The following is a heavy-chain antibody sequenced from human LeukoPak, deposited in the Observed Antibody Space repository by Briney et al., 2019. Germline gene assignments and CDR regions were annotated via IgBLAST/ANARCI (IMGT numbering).Heavy chain of an antibody. D-gene: IGHD3-9*01. Sequence: AGGSLRLSCAASGFTFDDYAMHWVRQAPGKGLEWVSLISGDSGSTYYADSVKGRFTISRDNSKNSLYLQMNSLRTEDTALYYCAKDQLTYYDILTGYSGSKQGYGMDVWGQGTTVTVSS. V-gene: IGHV3-43*02. J-gene: IGHJ6*02. CDR1: GFTFDDYA. CDR3: AKDQLTYYDILTGYSGSKQGYGMDV. CDR2: ISGDSGST.